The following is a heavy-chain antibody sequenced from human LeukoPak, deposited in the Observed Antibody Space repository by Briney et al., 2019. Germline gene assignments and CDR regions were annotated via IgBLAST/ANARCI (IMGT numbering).Heavy chain of an antibody. CDR3: ARSWELEHFFDY. Sequence: SETLSLTCAVYGGSFSGYYWSWIRQPPGKGLEWIGEINHSGSTNYNPSLKSRVTISVDTSKNQFSLKLSSVTAADTAVYYCARSWELEHFFDYWGQGTLVTVSS. CDR2: INHSGST. J-gene: IGHJ4*02. D-gene: IGHD1-26*01. V-gene: IGHV4-34*01. CDR1: GGSFSGYY.